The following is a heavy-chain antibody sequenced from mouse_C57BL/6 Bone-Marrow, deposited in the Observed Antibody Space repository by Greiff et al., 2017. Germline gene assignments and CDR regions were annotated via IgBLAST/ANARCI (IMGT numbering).Heavy chain of an antibody. CDR1: GYAFSSSW. Sequence: QVQLQQSGPELVKPGASVKISCKASGYAFSSSWMNWVKQRPGKGLEWIGRIYPGDGDTNYNGKFKGKATRTADKSSSTAYMQLSSLASEDSAVYYGARSGYNGYFGGRGTGTTVTFS. J-gene: IGHJ1*03. V-gene: IGHV1-82*01. CDR3: ARSGYNGYFGG. D-gene: IGHD3-2*02. CDR2: IYPGDGDT.